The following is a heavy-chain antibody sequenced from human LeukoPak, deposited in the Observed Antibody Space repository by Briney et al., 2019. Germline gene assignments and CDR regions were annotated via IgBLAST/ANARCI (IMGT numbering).Heavy chain of an antibody. J-gene: IGHJ4*02. CDR1: GGSITTYY. D-gene: IGHD1-26*01. Sequence: SETLSLTCTVSGGSITTYYWSWIRQPAGKGLEWIGHISTSGNTNYNPSLKSRVTMSIDTSKNQFSLKLNPVTAADTAVYYCAREATTVGATMIWGQGTLVIVSS. CDR2: ISTSGNT. V-gene: IGHV4-4*07. CDR3: AREATTVGATMI.